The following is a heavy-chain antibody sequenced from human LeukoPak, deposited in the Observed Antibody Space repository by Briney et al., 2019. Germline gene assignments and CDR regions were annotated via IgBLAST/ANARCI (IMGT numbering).Heavy chain of an antibody. D-gene: IGHD3-10*01. V-gene: IGHV3-30*04. J-gene: IGHJ4*02. CDR1: GFTFSNSP. CDR3: ARDLSPVVRASPMGY. CDR2: ITYDGYYK. Sequence: GGSLRLSCAASGFTFSNSPMHWVRQAPGKGLEWVALITYDGYYKYYSDSVKGRFTISSDTSKNTMYLQMNSLRAEDTAVYYCARDLSPVVRASPMGYWGQGTLVTVSS.